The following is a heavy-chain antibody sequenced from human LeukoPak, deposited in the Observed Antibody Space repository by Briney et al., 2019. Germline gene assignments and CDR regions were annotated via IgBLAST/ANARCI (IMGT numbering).Heavy chain of an antibody. V-gene: IGHV3-23*01. CDR2: ISGSGGST. CDR3: AKATRYNWNSHFDY. D-gene: IGHD1-7*01. Sequence: GGSLRLSCAASGFTFSSYAMSWVRQAPGKGLEWVSAISGSGGSTYYADSVKGRFTISRDNSKDTLYLQMNSLRAEDTAVYYCAKATRYNWNSHFDYWGQGTLVTVSS. CDR1: GFTFSSYA. J-gene: IGHJ4*02.